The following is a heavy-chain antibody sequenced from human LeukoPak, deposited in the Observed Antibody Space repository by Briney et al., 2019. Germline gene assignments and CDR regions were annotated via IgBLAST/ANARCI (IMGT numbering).Heavy chain of an antibody. Sequence: SETLSLTCTVSGGSISSYYWTWIRQPPGKGLEWIGYIYYSGSTKYNPSLTSRVTISVDTSKNQFSLKLSSVTAADTAVYYCARDRGGPLKQFDYWGQGTLVTVSS. CDR3: ARDRGGPLKQFDY. CDR1: GGSISSYY. CDR2: IYYSGST. J-gene: IGHJ4*02. D-gene: IGHD3-10*01. V-gene: IGHV4-59*12.